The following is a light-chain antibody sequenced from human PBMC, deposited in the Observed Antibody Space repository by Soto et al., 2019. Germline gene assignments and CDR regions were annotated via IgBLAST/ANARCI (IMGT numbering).Light chain of an antibody. Sequence: EFVLTQSPGTLSLSPGARAPLSCRASQSLSSSYLAWYQQKPGQAPRLLIYGASSRATGIPDRFSGSGSGTDFTLTISRLEPEDFAVYYCQQYGSSPWTFGQETKVDIK. CDR3: QQYGSSPWT. CDR1: QSLSSSY. V-gene: IGKV3-20*01. CDR2: GAS. J-gene: IGKJ1*01.